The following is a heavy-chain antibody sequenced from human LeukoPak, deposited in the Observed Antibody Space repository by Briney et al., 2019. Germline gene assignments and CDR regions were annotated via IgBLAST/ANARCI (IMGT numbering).Heavy chain of an antibody. V-gene: IGHV4-59*01. D-gene: IGHD3-10*01. Sequence: SETLSLTCTVSGGSFSSYYWSWIRQPPGKGLEWIAYIHYSGSTSYNPSLKSRVTLSVDTSKNQFSLMLSSVTAADTAVYNWARVVRVGEPTIDYGARGTLVTVS. CDR3: ARVVRVGEPTIDY. CDR2: IHYSGST. J-gene: IGHJ4*02. CDR1: GGSFSSYY.